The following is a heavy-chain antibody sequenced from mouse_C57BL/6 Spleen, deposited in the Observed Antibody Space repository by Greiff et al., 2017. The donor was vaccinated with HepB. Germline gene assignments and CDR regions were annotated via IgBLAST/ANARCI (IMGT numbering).Heavy chain of an antibody. Sequence: EVKLMESGGGLVKPGGSLKLSCAASGFTFSSYAMSWVRQTPEKRLEWVATISDGGSYTYYPDNVKGRFTISRDNAKNNLYLQMSHLKSEDTAMYYYARALFHYDYGAMDYWGQGTSVTVSS. J-gene: IGHJ4*01. CDR2: ISDGGSYT. CDR1: GFTFSSYA. V-gene: IGHV5-4*03. CDR3: ARALFHYDYGAMDY. D-gene: IGHD2-4*01.